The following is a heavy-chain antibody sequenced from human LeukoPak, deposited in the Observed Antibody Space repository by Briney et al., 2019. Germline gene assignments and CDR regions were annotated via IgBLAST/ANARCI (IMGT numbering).Heavy chain of an antibody. CDR2: INPNSGGT. D-gene: IGHD2-2*01. V-gene: IGHV1-2*02. CDR1: GYTFTCYY. Sequence: ASVKVSCKASGYTFTCYYMHWVRQAPGQGLEWIGWINPNSGGTNYAQKFQGRVTMTRDTSISTAYMVLSRLRSDDAAVYYCARELGVPPDCSSTSCYLDYWGQGTLVTVSS. CDR3: ARELGVPPDCSSTSCYLDY. J-gene: IGHJ4*02.